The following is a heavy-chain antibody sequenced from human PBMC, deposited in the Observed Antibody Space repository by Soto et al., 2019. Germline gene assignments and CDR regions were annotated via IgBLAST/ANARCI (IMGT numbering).Heavy chain of an antibody. CDR1: GYTFTGYY. D-gene: IGHD1-26*01. CDR3: ARGGYYYYYYMDV. Sequence: AASVKVSCKASGYTFTGYYMHWVRQAPGQGLEWMGWINPNSGGTNYAQKFQGWVTMTRDTSISTAYMELSRLRSDDTAVYYCARGGYYYYYYMDVWGKGTTVTVSS. V-gene: IGHV1-2*04. CDR2: INPNSGGT. J-gene: IGHJ6*03.